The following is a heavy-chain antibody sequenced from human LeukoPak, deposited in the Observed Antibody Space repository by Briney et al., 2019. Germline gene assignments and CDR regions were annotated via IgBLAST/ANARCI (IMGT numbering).Heavy chain of an antibody. J-gene: IGHJ4*02. CDR3: AKDKTYYYDDSGFDY. V-gene: IGHV3-30*02. CDR1: GFTFSSYG. Sequence: GGSLRLSCAASGFTFSSYGKHWVRQAPGKGLEWVAFIRYDENNKYYADSVKGRFTISRDNSKNTLYLQMHSLRAEDTAVYYCAKDKTYYYDDSGFDYWGQGTLVTVSS. CDR2: IRYDENNK. D-gene: IGHD3-22*01.